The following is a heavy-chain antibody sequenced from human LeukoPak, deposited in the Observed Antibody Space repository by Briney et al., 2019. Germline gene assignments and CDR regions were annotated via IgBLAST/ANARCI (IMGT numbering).Heavy chain of an antibody. CDR3: AKGSSGSYRSDFDY. Sequence: GGSLRLSCAASGFTFSSYAMSWVRQAPGKGLEWVSAISGSGGSTYYADSVKGRFTISRDNSKDTLYLQMNSLGAEDTAVYYCAKGSSGSYRSDFDYWGQGTLVTVSS. J-gene: IGHJ4*02. V-gene: IGHV3-23*01. CDR2: ISGSGGST. CDR1: GFTFSSYA. D-gene: IGHD3-16*02.